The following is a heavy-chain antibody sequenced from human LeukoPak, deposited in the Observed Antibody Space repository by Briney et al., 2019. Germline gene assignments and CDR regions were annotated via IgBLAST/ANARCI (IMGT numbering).Heavy chain of an antibody. Sequence: WGSLRLSCAASGFTFSSYAMSWVRQAPGKGLEWVSAIGGSGGSTYYADSVKGRFTISRDNPKKTLYLQMDSLRAEDTAVYYCAKVGLRLGGDYWGQGTLVTVSS. CDR2: IGGSGGST. D-gene: IGHD3-16*01. V-gene: IGHV3-23*01. J-gene: IGHJ4*02. CDR1: GFTFSSYA. CDR3: AKVGLRLGGDY.